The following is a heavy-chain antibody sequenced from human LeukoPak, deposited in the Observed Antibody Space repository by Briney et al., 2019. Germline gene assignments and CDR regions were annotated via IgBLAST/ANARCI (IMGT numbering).Heavy chain of an antibody. CDR3: AGGPYQLLYWFDP. J-gene: IGHJ5*02. CDR1: GGSISNYY. V-gene: IGHV4-59*01. D-gene: IGHD2-2*01. CDR2: IYYSGST. Sequence: KPSETLSLTCTVPGGSISNYYWSWLRQPPGKGLEWIGYIYYSGSTNYNPSLKSRVTISVDTSKNQFSLKLSSVTAADTAVDYCAGGPYQLLYWFDPWGQGTLVTVSS.